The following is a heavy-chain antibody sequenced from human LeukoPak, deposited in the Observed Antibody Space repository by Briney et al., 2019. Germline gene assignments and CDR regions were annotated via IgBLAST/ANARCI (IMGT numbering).Heavy chain of an antibody. J-gene: IGHJ4*02. D-gene: IGHD3-10*01. Sequence: GGSLRLSCAASGFTFSSYAMSWVRQAPGKGLEWVSGISGSGDSTYYADSVKGRFTISRDNSKNTVYLQMNSLRAEDTAVYYCASTMVRGVIPGVDFDYWGQGTLVTVSS. V-gene: IGHV3-23*01. CDR3: ASTMVRGVIPGVDFDY. CDR1: GFTFSSYA. CDR2: ISGSGDST.